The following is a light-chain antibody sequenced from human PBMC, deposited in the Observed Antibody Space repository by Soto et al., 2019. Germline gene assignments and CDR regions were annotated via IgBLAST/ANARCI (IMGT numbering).Light chain of an antibody. Sequence: DIQMTQSPSTLSASVGDRVTITCRASQSISNWLAWYQQKPGKAPKLLIYKASSLESGVPSRFSGSASGTEFTLTISSLQPDDFATYYCQEYDSSSREFGQGTKVEIK. CDR2: KAS. V-gene: IGKV1-5*03. CDR3: QEYDSSSRE. CDR1: QSISNW. J-gene: IGKJ1*01.